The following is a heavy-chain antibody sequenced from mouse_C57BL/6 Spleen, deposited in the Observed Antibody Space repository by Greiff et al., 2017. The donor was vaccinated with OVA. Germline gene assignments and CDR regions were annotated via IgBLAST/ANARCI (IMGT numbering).Heavy chain of an antibody. D-gene: IGHD1-1*01. CDR3: ARVGTYYYGSSYVAWFAY. J-gene: IGHJ3*01. CDR1: GYTFTDYN. CDR2: INPNNGGT. V-gene: IGHV1-18*01. Sequence: VQLQQSGPELVKPGASVKIPCKASGYTFTDYNMDWVKQSHGKSLEWIGDINPNNGGTIYNQKFKGKATLTVDKSSSTAYMELRSLTSEDTAVYYCARVGTYYYGSSYVAWFAYWGQGTLVTVSA.